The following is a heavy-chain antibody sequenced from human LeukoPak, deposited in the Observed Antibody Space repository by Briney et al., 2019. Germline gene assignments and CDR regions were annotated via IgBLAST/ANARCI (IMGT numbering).Heavy chain of an antibody. V-gene: IGHV4-61*08. CDR2: IYYSGST. Sequence: SETLSLTCTVSGGSISSGGYYWSWIRQPPGKGLEWIGYIYYSGSTNYNPSLKSRVTISVDTSKNQFSLKLSSVTAADTAVYYCARAHSRGGNFDYWGQGTLVTVSS. J-gene: IGHJ4*02. CDR1: GGSISSGGYY. CDR3: ARAHSRGGNFDY. D-gene: IGHD3-16*01.